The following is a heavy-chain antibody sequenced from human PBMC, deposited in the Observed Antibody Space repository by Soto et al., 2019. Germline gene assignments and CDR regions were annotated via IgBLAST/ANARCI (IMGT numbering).Heavy chain of an antibody. D-gene: IGHD6-13*01. V-gene: IGHV3-73*01. J-gene: IGHJ6*02. CDR3: TRLAYSSSWYVVTAPYYYYGMDV. Sequence: GGSLRLSCAASGFTFSGSAMHWVRQASGKGLEWVGRIRSKANSYATAYAASVKGRFTISRDDSKNTAYLQMNSLKTEDTAVYYCTRLAYSSSWYVVTAPYYYYGMDVWGQGTTVTVSS. CDR2: IRSKANSYAT. CDR1: GFTFSGSA.